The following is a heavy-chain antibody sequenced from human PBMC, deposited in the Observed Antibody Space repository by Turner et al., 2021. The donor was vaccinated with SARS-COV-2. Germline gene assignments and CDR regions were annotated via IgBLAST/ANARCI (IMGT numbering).Heavy chain of an antibody. CDR1: GPNVLVNY. CDR2: IYSDGST. V-gene: IGHV3-53*01. J-gene: IGHJ6*02. Sequence: EVQLVESGGGLNQPGGSLRLPCAAFGPNVLVNYMAWVRRAPGKGLECAAVIYSDGSTFYADSVKGRFAVSRDTSRNVLYLQMSSLTVDDTAVYFCARGYGSNWYRGYGLDVWGRGTTVTVSS. D-gene: IGHD6-13*01. CDR3: ARGYGSNWYRGYGLDV.